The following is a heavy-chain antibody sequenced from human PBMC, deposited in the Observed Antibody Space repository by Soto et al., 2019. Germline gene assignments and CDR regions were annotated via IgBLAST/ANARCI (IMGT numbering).Heavy chain of an antibody. D-gene: IGHD1-26*01. CDR3: ARDPPAGRRGYFKX. CDR2: ISAYNGKT. CDR1: GYTFTSYG. J-gene: IGHJ1*01. Sequence: ASLKVSCNASGYTFTSYGISWVRQAPGQGLEWMGWISAYNGKTNYEKKLQGRVTMTTDTSTSTAYMELRSLRSDETAVYYCARDPPAGRRGYFKXWGQGPLVTVSX. V-gene: IGHV1-18*01.